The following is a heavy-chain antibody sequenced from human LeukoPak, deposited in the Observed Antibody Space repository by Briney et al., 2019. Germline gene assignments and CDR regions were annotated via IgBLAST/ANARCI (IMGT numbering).Heavy chain of an antibody. V-gene: IGHV3-48*02. CDR1: GFTFSSYS. CDR3: ARKYEQT. Sequence: GGSLRLSCAASGFTFSSYSMSWVRQAPGKGLEWVSYISSGSDTIYYAASVKGRFTISRDNAKNSLYLQMNSLRDEDTAVYYCARKYEQTWGQGTLVTVSS. D-gene: IGHD2-2*01. CDR2: ISSGSDTI. J-gene: IGHJ4*02.